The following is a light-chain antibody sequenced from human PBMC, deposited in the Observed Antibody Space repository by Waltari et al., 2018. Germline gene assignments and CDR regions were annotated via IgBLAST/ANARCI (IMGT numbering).Light chain of an antibody. J-gene: IGLJ2*01. Sequence: QTVLTPPPSTSGTPGQRVTISCSGSNSNIGSNYVYWYQQVPGMAPKLLIYKNNQRPSGVPDRFSGSKSGTSASLAISALRSEDEADYYCAAWDDSLSAVPFGGGTKVTVL. V-gene: IGLV1-47*01. CDR1: NSNIGSNY. CDR2: KNN. CDR3: AAWDDSLSAVP.